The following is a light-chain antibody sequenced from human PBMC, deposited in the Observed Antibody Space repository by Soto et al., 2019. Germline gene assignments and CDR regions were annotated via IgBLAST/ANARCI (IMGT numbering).Light chain of an antibody. V-gene: IGKV1-9*01. J-gene: IGKJ4*01. CDR3: QQLNSYLPLT. CDR2: TAS. Sequence: IQLTQSPSFLSASVGDRVTITCRASQDIASYLAWYQQTPGKAPKLLIYTASTLQSGVPSRFSGSGSGTEFTLTISSLQPEDFGTYYCQQLNSYLPLTFGGGTKVDIK. CDR1: QDIASY.